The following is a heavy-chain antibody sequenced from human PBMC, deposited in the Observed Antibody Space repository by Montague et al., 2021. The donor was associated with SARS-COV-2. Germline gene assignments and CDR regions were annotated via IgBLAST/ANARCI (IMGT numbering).Heavy chain of an antibody. CDR1: GDSMSSNNW. CDR2: IHHIVGT. D-gene: IGHD2-2*01. V-gene: IGHV4-4*02. Sequence: SETLSLTCAVSGDSMSSNNWWTWVRQSPGKGLEWIGEIHHIVGTNYNPSLKSRVSISVDKSRNQSSLNLNSVTAADTAFYYCATVFGGCSATSCYLYTWGRGTLVTVSS. J-gene: IGHJ5*02. CDR3: ATVFGGCSATSCYLYT.